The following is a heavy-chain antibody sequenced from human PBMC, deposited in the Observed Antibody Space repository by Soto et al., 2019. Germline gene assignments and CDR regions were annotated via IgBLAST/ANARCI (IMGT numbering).Heavy chain of an antibody. CDR1: GFTFSSYS. Sequence: EVQLVESGGGLVKPGGSLRLSCAASGFTFSSYSMNWVRQAPGKGLEWASSISSSSSYIYYADSVKGRFTISRDNAKNSLYLEMNSLRAEDTAVYYCARTYQGAQLWLFPELAKDIFDYWGQGTLVTVSS. D-gene: IGHD5-18*01. CDR3: ARTYQGAQLWLFPELAKDIFDY. V-gene: IGHV3-21*01. CDR2: ISSSSSYI. J-gene: IGHJ4*02.